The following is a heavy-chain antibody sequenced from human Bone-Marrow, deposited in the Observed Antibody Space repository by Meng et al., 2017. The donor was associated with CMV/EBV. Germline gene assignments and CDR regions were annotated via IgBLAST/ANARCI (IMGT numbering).Heavy chain of an antibody. CDR3: ARLTSPGDY. CDR2: IGTAGDT. D-gene: IGHD6-6*01. Sequence: GESLKISCAASGFTFSSYDMHWVRQATGKGLKWVSGIGTAGDTYYPGSVKGRFTISRENAKNSLYLQMNSLRAEDTAVYYCARLTSPGDYWGQGTLVTVSS. CDR1: GFTFSSYD. J-gene: IGHJ4*02. V-gene: IGHV3-13*01.